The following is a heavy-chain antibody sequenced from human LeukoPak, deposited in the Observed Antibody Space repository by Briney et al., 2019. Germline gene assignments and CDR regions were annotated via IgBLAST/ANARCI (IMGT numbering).Heavy chain of an antibody. D-gene: IGHD6-13*01. CDR3: AKEPGDSSNWSGEYFQH. Sequence: PGRSLRLSCAASGFAFSRYGMHWVRQAPGKGLEWVAVISYDGIKKYYADSVKGRFTISRDNSKNTLYLQMNSLRAEDTAVYYCAKEPGDSSNWSGEYFQHWGQGTLVTVSS. J-gene: IGHJ1*01. CDR2: ISYDGIKK. CDR1: GFAFSRYG. V-gene: IGHV3-30*18.